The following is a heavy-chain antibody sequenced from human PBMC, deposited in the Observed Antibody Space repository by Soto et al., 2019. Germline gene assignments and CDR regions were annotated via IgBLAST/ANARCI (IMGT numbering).Heavy chain of an antibody. CDR3: ARGQITLWIYDPPGRYYYYGMDV. CDR1: GGTFSSYA. Sequence: SVKVSCKASGGTFSSYAISWVRQAPGQGLEWMGGIIPIFGTANYAQKFQGRVTITADESTSTAYMELSSLRSEDTAVYYCARGQITLWIYDPPGRYYYYGMDVWGQGTTVTVSS. D-gene: IGHD3-3*01. J-gene: IGHJ6*02. V-gene: IGHV1-69*13. CDR2: IIPIFGTA.